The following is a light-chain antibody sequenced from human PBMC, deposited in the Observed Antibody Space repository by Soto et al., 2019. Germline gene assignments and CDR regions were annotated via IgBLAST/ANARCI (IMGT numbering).Light chain of an antibody. V-gene: IGLV2-8*01. J-gene: IGLJ2*01. Sequence: QSALTQPPSASGSPGQSVTIPCTGTSSDVGGYNDVSWYQQHPGKVPKLMIYEVSKRPSGVPDRFSGSKSGNTASLTVSGLQAEDEADYYCSSYAGSNNLVFGGGTKLTVL. CDR3: SSYAGSNNLV. CDR2: EVS. CDR1: SSDVGGYND.